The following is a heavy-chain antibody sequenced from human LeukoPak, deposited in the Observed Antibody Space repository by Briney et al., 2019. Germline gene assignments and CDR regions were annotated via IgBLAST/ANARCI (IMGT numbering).Heavy chain of an antibody. J-gene: IGHJ3*02. CDR3: ARALNYDFAALDAFDI. CDR1: GGTFSSYA. Sequence: SVKVSCKASGGTFSSYAISWVRQAPGQGIEWMGGIIPSFGTANYAHKFQGRVTITADESTSTAYMELSSLRSEDTAVYYCARALNYDFAALDAFDIWGQGTMVTVSS. D-gene: IGHD3-3*01. CDR2: IIPSFGTA. V-gene: IGHV1-69*13.